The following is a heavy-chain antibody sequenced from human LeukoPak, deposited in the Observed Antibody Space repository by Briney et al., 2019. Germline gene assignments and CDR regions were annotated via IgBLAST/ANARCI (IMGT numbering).Heavy chain of an antibody. D-gene: IGHD2-15*01. J-gene: IGHJ4*02. CDR1: GYTFTSYG. Sequence: ASVKVSCKASGYTFTSYGISWVRQAPGQGLEWMGWISSYNDNTNYAQILQGRVTMTTDTSTSTAYMELRSLRPDDTAVYYCARYCVGGGCYSRELDYWGQGALVTVSS. CDR2: ISSYNDNT. CDR3: ARYCVGGGCYSRELDY. V-gene: IGHV1-18*01.